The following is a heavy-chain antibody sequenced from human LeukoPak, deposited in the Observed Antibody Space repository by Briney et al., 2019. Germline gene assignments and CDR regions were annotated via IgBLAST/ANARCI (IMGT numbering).Heavy chain of an antibody. CDR2: INPNSGGT. Sequence: GASVKVSCKASGYTFTGYYMHWVRQAPGQGLEWMGWINPNSGGTNYAQKFQGRVTMTRDTSISTAYMELSRLRSDDTAVYYCARAYYYDSSGYSSDYWGQGTLVTVSS. D-gene: IGHD3-22*01. J-gene: IGHJ4*02. CDR1: GYTFTGYY. CDR3: ARAYYYDSSGYSSDY. V-gene: IGHV1-2*02.